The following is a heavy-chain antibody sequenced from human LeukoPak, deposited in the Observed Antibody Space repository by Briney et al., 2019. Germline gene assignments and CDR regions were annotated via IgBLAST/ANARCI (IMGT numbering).Heavy chain of an antibody. Sequence: PGRSLRLSCAASGFTFSSYAMHWVRQAPGKGLEWVADKSYDGSNKYYADSVKGRFTISRDNSKNTLYLQTNSLRAEDTAVDYCARDYYGSGSGIDYWGQGTLVTVSS. CDR2: KSYDGSNK. J-gene: IGHJ4*02. D-gene: IGHD3-10*01. CDR1: GFTFSSYA. V-gene: IGHV3-30-3*01. CDR3: ARDYYGSGSGIDY.